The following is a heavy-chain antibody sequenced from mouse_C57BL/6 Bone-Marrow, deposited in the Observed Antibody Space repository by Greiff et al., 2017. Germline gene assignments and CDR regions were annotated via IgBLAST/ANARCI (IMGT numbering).Heavy chain of an antibody. J-gene: IGHJ4*01. V-gene: IGHV14-2*01. D-gene: IGHD2-3*01. CDR1: GFNIKDYY. Sequence: VQLKESGAELVKPGASVKLSCTASGFNIKDYYMHWVKQRTEQGLEWIGRIDPEDGDTNYAPQFQGKATITADTSSNTAYLQLSSLTSEDTAVYYCASPLYDGYYSYAMDDWGKGTSVTVSS. CDR2: IDPEDGDT. CDR3: ASPLYDGYYSYAMDD.